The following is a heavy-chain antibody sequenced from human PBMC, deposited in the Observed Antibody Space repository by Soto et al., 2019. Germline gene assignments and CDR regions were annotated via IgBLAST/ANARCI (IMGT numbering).Heavy chain of an antibody. V-gene: IGHV3-48*01. CDR2: ISSSSSTI. CDR3: ARDYPEETGSSTTKTYYYYYYYMDV. Sequence: GGSLRLSCAASGFTFSSYSMNWVRQAPGKGLEWVSYISSSSSTIYYADSVKGRFTISRDNAKNSLYLQMNSLRAEDTAVYYCARDYPEETGSSTTKTYYYYYYYMDVWGKGTTVTVSS. CDR1: GFTFSSYS. J-gene: IGHJ6*03. D-gene: IGHD2-2*01.